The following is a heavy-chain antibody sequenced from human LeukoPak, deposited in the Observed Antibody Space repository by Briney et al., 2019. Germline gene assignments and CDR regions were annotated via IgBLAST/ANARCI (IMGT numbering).Heavy chain of an antibody. CDR2: IYYSGST. V-gene: IGHV4-59*01. D-gene: IGHD1-26*01. CDR3: GRGVNSGYFDY. CDR1: AGSISSYY. Sequence: SETLSLTCTVSAGSISSYYWTWIRQPPGKGLEWIGYIYYSGSTNYNPSLKSRVTISVDTSKNQFSLKLTSVTAADTALYYCGRGVNSGYFDYCGQGTLVTVSS. J-gene: IGHJ4*02.